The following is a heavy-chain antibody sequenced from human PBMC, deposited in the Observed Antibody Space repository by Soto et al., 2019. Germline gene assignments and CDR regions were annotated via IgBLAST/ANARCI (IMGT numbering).Heavy chain of an antibody. J-gene: IGHJ5*02. V-gene: IGHV4-4*02. CDR1: GASIGSGVW. CDR3: ARHEGWTGPDQ. CDR2: IFHDGNT. D-gene: IGHD2-8*02. Sequence: QVHLQESGPGLVKPSKTLSLTCAVSGASIGSGVWWSWVRQPPGKGLEWIAEIFHDGNTNYSPSLKSRVTISVDKSQNQFSLNVHSVTAADMAVYYCARHEGWTGPDQWGQGTLVTVSS.